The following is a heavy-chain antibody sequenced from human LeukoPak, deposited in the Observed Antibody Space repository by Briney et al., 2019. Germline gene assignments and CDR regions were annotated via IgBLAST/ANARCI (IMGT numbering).Heavy chain of an antibody. Sequence: PGGSLRLSCAASGFTFRSYGMHWVRQAPGKGLEWVAVISYDGSNKYYAGSVKGRFTISRDNSKNTLYLQMNSLRAEDTAVYYCAKDIGYSSSSGIYYWGQGTLVTVSS. CDR2: ISYDGSNK. CDR3: AKDIGYSSSSGIYY. J-gene: IGHJ4*02. V-gene: IGHV3-30*18. CDR1: GFTFRSYG. D-gene: IGHD6-6*01.